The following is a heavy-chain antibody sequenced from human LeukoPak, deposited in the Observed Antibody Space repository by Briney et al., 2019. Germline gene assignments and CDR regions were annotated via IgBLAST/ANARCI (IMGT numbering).Heavy chain of an antibody. Sequence: APVMVSCTASGYTFTSCGSSGVGQGRGNRLEWMGWISAYNGNTNYAQKLQGRVTMTTDTSTSTAYMELRSLRSDDTAVYYCTRGWLRSNYWGQGTLVTVSS. CDR3: TRGWLRSNY. D-gene: IGHD5-12*01. V-gene: IGHV1-18*01. CDR1: GYTFTSCG. J-gene: IGHJ4*02. CDR2: ISAYNGNT.